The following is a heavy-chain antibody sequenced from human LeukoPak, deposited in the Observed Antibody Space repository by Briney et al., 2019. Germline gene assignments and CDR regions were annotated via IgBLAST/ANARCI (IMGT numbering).Heavy chain of an antibody. CDR2: INGSGNT. Sequence: GGSLRLSCAASGFAFSSYLMSWVRPAPGKGLEGVSTINGSGNTYRADSVKGRFTISRDNSRNTLYLKMNSLRAEDTAVYYCAKDRGYCSGGSCYTYDAFDFWGQGTMVTVSS. D-gene: IGHD2-15*01. V-gene: IGHV3-23*01. J-gene: IGHJ3*01. CDR1: GFAFSSYL. CDR3: AKDRGYCSGGSCYTYDAFDF.